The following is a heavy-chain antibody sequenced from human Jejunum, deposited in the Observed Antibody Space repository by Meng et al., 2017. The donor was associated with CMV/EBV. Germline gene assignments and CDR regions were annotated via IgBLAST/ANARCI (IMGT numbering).Heavy chain of an antibody. CDR2: IFHSGAT. Sequence: GTLSLTCVVSGGSLIGTNWWNWVRQPPGGGLEWIGEIFHSGATNYNPSLKSRVTISIDNSKNQFSLKLTSMTAADTAVYFCGDPPAGYWGQGILVTVSS. CDR3: GDPPAGY. V-gene: IGHV4/OR15-8*02. J-gene: IGHJ4*02. CDR1: GGSLIGTNW.